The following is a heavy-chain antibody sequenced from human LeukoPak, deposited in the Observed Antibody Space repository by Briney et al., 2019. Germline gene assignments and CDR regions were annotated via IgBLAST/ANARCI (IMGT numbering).Heavy chain of an antibody. Sequence: ASVKVSCKASGGTFSSYAISWVRQAPGQGLEWMGGIIPIFGTANYAQKFQGRVTITTDESTSTAYMELSSLRSEDTAVYYCATLGGVGSSTDRDGDAFDIWGQGTMVTVSS. CDR3: ATLGGVGSSTDRDGDAFDI. CDR1: GGTFSSYA. CDR2: IIPIFGTA. D-gene: IGHD2-2*01. V-gene: IGHV1-69*05. J-gene: IGHJ3*02.